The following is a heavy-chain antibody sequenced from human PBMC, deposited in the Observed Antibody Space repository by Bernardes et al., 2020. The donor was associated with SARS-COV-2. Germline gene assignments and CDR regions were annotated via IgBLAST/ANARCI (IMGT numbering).Heavy chain of an antibody. CDR1: GFSFSNYW. Sequence: GGSLRLSCAASGFSFSNYWMTWIRQAPGRGLEWVANIKKDGSETYYGDSVKGRFTISRDNAKNSLYLQMNSLRAEDTALYHCVRDVVVLVGATEVSDNWGQGTLVTVSS. D-gene: IGHD2-15*01. CDR3: VRDVVVLVGATEVSDN. V-gene: IGHV3-7*01. CDR2: IKKDGSET. J-gene: IGHJ4*02.